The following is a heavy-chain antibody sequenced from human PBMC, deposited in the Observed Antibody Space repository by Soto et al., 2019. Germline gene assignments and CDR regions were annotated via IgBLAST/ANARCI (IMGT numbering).Heavy chain of an antibody. CDR2: ISSDGDIT. CDR1: GFTFSEYS. Sequence: GGSLRLSCSASGFTFSEYSMHWVRQAPGKGLQYVSTISSDGDITYYADSVKGRFTISRDNSKNTLYLQMNSLRPEDAAVYYCVKVSTFYDILTGYYSTNFFDPWGQGTLVTVSS. D-gene: IGHD3-9*01. CDR3: VKVSTFYDILTGYYSTNFFDP. J-gene: IGHJ5*02. V-gene: IGHV3-64D*06.